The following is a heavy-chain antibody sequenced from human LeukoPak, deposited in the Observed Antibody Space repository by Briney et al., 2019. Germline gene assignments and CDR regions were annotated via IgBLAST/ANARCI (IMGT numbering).Heavy chain of an antibody. Sequence: GASLQISCQGSGSPFASYWIAWVRQVPGKGLEWMGIIYPGDSDTRYGPSVQGQVTISADKSLSTAYLQWSSLKASDTAMYYCARPMEMATITSLNYWGQGTPVTVSS. CDR1: GSPFASYW. J-gene: IGHJ4*02. V-gene: IGHV5-51*01. CDR2: IYPGDSDT. CDR3: ARPMEMATITSLNY. D-gene: IGHD5-24*01.